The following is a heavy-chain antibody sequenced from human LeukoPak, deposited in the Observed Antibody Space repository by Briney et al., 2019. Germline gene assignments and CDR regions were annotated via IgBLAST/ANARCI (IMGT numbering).Heavy chain of an antibody. J-gene: IGHJ4*02. CDR3: AKWYGIAAAGDDY. CDR2: ISSSSSYI. V-gene: IGHV3-21*04. CDR1: GFTFSSYS. D-gene: IGHD6-13*01. Sequence: GGSLRLSCAASGFTFSSYSMNWVRQAPGKGLEWVSSISSSSSYIYYADSVKGRFTISRDNSKNTLYLQMNSLRAEDTAVYYCAKWYGIAAAGDDYWGQGTLVTVSS.